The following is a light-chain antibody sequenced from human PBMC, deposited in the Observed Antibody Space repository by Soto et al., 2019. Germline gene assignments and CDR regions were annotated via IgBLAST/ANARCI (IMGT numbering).Light chain of an antibody. V-gene: IGKV1-39*01. CDR1: QSINNY. J-gene: IGKJ3*01. CDR3: QQSYSSPA. CDR2: AAS. Sequence: DIQMTQSPSSLSASVGDRVTITCRASQSINNYLNWYQQKPGKAPNLLIYAASSLQSGVPSRFSGSGSGTDFTLTISSLQPEDFATYDCQQSYSSPAFGPGTKVDIK.